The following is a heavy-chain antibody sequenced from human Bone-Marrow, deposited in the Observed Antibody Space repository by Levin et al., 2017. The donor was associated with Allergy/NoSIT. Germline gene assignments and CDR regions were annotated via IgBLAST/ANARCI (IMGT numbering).Heavy chain of an antibody. CDR3: AKGVQGAPYYYYYMDV. CDR2: ISWNSGSI. J-gene: IGHJ6*03. D-gene: IGHD3-10*01. Sequence: SCAASGFTFDDYAMHWVRQAPGKGLEWVSGISWNSGSIGYADSVKGRFTISRDNAKNSLYLQMNSLRAEDTALYYCAKGVQGAPYYYYYMDVWGKGTTVTVSS. CDR1: GFTFDDYA. V-gene: IGHV3-9*01.